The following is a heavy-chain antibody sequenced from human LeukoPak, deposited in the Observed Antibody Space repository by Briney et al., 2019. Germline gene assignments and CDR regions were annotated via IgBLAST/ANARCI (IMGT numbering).Heavy chain of an antibody. CDR2: IYSGGST. Sequence: PGGSLRLSCAASGFTISSNYMSWGRQAPGKGLEGFSVIYSGGSTYYPDSVKGRFTISRDNSKNTLYLQMNSLRAEDTAVYYCARDLLATSYYGMDVWGQGTTVTVSS. J-gene: IGHJ6*02. CDR1: GFTISSNY. CDR3: ARDLLATSYYGMDV. V-gene: IGHV3-53*01. D-gene: IGHD5-24*01.